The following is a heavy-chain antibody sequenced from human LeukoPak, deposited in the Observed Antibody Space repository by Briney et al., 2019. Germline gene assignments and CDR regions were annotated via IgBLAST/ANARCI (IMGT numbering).Heavy chain of an antibody. Sequence: SETLSLTCTVSGDSISSGDYYWTWIRQPPGKGLEWIGYIYYSGSTNYNPSLKSRVAISVDTSKNQFSLKLSSVTAADTAVYYCARDRYGNTVDYWGQGTLVTVSS. D-gene: IGHD3-16*02. J-gene: IGHJ4*02. CDR2: IYYSGST. CDR3: ARDRYGNTVDY. CDR1: GDSISSGDYY. V-gene: IGHV4-30-4*01.